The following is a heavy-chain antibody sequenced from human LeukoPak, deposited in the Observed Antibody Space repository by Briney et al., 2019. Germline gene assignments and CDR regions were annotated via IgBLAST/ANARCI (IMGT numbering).Heavy chain of an antibody. V-gene: IGHV3-33*01. CDR3: ARGRGGSYQYADV. CDR2: IWYDGSNK. D-gene: IGHD1-26*01. CDR1: GFTFSSYG. Sequence: GGSLRLSCAASGFTFSSYGMHWVRQAPGKGLEWVAVIWYDGSNKYYADSVKGRFTISRDNSKNTLYLQMNSLRAEDTAVYYCARGRGGSYQYADVWGQGTTVTVSS. J-gene: IGHJ6*02.